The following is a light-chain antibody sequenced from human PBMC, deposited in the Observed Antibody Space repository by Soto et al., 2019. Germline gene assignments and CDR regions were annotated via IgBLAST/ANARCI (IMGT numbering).Light chain of an antibody. J-gene: IGKJ1*01. CDR1: QSISTW. V-gene: IGKV1-5*01. CDR2: AAS. Sequence: DIQMTQSPSTLSASVGDRVTITCRADQSISTWLAWYQQKPGQAPKLLISAASNLESGVPSRFSGSGSGTEFTLTISGLQPDDFATYYCQQYNTYSWTFGQGTKV. CDR3: QQYNTYSWT.